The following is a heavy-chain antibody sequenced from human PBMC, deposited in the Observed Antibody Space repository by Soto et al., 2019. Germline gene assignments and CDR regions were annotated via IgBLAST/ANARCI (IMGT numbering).Heavy chain of an antibody. CDR3: ARGETQQQRDY. CDR2: IYHSGST. J-gene: IGHJ4*02. D-gene: IGHD6-13*01. Sequence: LSLTCAVSGGSISSGGYSWSCIRQPPGKGLQWIGEIYHSGSTKYNPSLKSRVIISVDKSKNQFSLKLSSVTDADTAVYYCARGETQQQRDYWGQGTLVTFSS. V-gene: IGHV4-30-2*01. CDR1: GGSISSGGYS.